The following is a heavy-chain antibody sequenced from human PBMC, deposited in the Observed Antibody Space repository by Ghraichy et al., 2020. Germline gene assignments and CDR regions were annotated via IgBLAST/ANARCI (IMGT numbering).Heavy chain of an antibody. Sequence: GGSLRLSCAASGFTFSRHWMSWVRQAPGKGLEWVANIKEDGSVKSYVDSVKGRFTISRDNAENSLYLQMNSLRAEDTAVYYCARDYSRPVACSGGDCYNSYFDPWGQGTLVTVSS. CDR2: IKEDGSVK. CDR1: GFTFSRHW. V-gene: IGHV3-7*03. CDR3: ARDYSRPVACSGGDCYNSYFDP. J-gene: IGHJ5*02. D-gene: IGHD2-15*01.